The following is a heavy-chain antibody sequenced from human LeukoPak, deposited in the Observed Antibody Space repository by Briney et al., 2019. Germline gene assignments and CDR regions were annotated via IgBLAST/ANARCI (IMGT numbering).Heavy chain of an antibody. V-gene: IGHV1-58*01. D-gene: IGHD6-13*01. CDR3: AAGYSSSWYVGNYFDY. CDR2: IVVGSGNT. Sequence: GTSVNVSCKASGFTFTSSAVQWVRQARGQRLEWIGWIVVGSGNTNYAQKFQERVTTTRDMSTSTAYMELSSLRSEDTAVYYCAAGYSSSWYVGNYFDYWGQGTLVTVSS. J-gene: IGHJ4*02. CDR1: GFTFTSSA.